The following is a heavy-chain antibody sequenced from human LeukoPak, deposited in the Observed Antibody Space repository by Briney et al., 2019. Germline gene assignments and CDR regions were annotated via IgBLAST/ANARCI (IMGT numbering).Heavy chain of an antibody. CDR3: ATQGGPRGY. V-gene: IGHV1-8*01. CDR1: GYTFTSYD. CDR2: INPNSGDT. D-gene: IGHD3-10*01. J-gene: IGHJ4*02. Sequence: ASVKVSCKASGYTFTSYDINWVRQATGQGLEWMGWINPNSGDTGYAQKFQGRVTMTRNTSISTVYMELSSLRSEDTAVYYCATQGGPRGYWGQGTLVTVSS.